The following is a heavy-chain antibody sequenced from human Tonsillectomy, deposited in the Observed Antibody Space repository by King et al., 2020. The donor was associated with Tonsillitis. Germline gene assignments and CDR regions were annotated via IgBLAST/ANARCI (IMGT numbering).Heavy chain of an antibody. Sequence: VQLVESGGGLVQPGGSLRLSCAASGFTFSKYGMSWVGQAPGKGLEWVSVISGSGGSTYYADSVKGRFTISRDNSKNTLYLQMNSLRAEDTAIYYCAKVMVVAGTDYWGQGTLVTVSS. D-gene: IGHD6-19*01. V-gene: IGHV3-23*04. CDR1: GFTFSKYG. J-gene: IGHJ4*02. CDR3: AKVMVVAGTDY. CDR2: ISGSGGST.